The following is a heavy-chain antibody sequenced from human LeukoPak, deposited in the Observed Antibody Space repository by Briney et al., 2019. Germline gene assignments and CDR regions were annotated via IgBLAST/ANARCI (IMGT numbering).Heavy chain of an antibody. J-gene: IGHJ4*02. Sequence: TGGSLRLSCAVSGFTFISYAMSWVRQAPGKGLEWVSVISASGGSTYYANSVKGRFTISRDNSKNTLYLQMNSLGAEDTAVYHCANGGYSGYDPVDYWGQGTLVTVSS. CDR1: GFTFISYA. D-gene: IGHD5-12*01. CDR3: ANGGYSGYDPVDY. CDR2: ISASGGST. V-gene: IGHV3-23*01.